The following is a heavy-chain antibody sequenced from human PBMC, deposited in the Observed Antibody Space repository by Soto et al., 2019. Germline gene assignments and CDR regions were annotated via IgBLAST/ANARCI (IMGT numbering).Heavy chain of an antibody. CDR1: GFTFSSYG. V-gene: IGHV3-33*01. CDR2: IWYDGSNK. Sequence: QVQLVESGGGVVQPGRSLRLSCAASGFTFSSYGMHWVRQAPGKGLEWVAVIWYDGSNKYYADSVKGRFTISRDNSKNTLYLQMNSLRAEDTAVYYCAREPLHCSGGSCYSYGCFDYCGQGTLVTVSS. D-gene: IGHD2-15*01. CDR3: AREPLHCSGGSCYSYGCFDY. J-gene: IGHJ4*02.